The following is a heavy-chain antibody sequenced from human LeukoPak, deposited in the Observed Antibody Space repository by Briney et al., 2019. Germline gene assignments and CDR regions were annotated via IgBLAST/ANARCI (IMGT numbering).Heavy chain of an antibody. CDR1: GGTFSSYA. CDR2: IIPILGIA. D-gene: IGHD5-24*01. Sequence: SVKVSCKASGGTFSSYAISWVRQAPGQGLEWMGRIIPILGIANYAQKFQGRVTITADKSTSTAYMELSSLRSEDTAVYYCARAGEIPSVDAFDIWGQGTMVTVSS. J-gene: IGHJ3*02. CDR3: ARAGEIPSVDAFDI. V-gene: IGHV1-69*10.